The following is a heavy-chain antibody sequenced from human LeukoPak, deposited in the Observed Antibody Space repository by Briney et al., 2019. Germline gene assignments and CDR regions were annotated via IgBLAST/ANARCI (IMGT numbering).Heavy chain of an antibody. D-gene: IGHD1-26*01. Sequence: GGSLRLSCAAAGFTFSRYWMSWVRQATGKGLECVAKIKEDGSEKHYVDSVKGRFTISRDNAKNTLYLQMNSLRAEDTAVYYCARALSGSYFTGNDYWGQGTLVTVSS. V-gene: IGHV3-7*01. CDR2: IKEDGSEK. J-gene: IGHJ4*02. CDR1: GFTFSRYW. CDR3: ARALSGSYFTGNDY.